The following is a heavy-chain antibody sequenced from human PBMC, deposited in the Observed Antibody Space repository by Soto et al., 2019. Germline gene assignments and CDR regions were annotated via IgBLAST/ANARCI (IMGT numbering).Heavy chain of an antibody. J-gene: IGHJ4*02. CDR3: ARDPAGGSYSFEY. CDR2: IYYDGTNE. CDR1: GFTFSSYG. D-gene: IGHD1-26*01. V-gene: IGHV3-33*01. Sequence: QVQLVESGGGVVQPGRSLRLSCAASGFTFSSYGMHWVRQAPGKRLEWVAFIYYDGTNEDYADSVKGRFTVSRDNSKNTLFLQMNSLRADDTAVYYCARDPAGGSYSFEYWGQGTLVTVSS.